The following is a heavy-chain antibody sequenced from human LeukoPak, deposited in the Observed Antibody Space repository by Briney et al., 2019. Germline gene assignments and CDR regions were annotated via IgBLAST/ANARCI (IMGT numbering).Heavy chain of an antibody. CDR1: GGSFSGYY. CDR3: AREQSAGPDY. V-gene: IGHV4-34*01. Sequence: PSETLSLTCAVYGGSFSGYYWSWIRQPPGKGLEWIGEINHSGSTNYNPSLKSRVTISVDTSKNQFSLKLSPVTAADTAVYYCAREQSAGPDYWGQGTLVTVSS. CDR2: INHSGST. J-gene: IGHJ4*02.